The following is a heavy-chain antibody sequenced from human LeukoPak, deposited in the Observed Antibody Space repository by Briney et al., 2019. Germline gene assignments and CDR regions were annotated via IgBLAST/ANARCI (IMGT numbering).Heavy chain of an antibody. Sequence: ASVKVSCKASGYTFTSYYMHWVRQAPGQGLEWMGIINPSGGSTSYAQKFQGRVTMTRDMSTSTVYMELSSLRSEDTAVYYCARPYGSGLYYMDVWGKGTTVTVSS. V-gene: IGHV1-46*01. D-gene: IGHD3-10*01. J-gene: IGHJ6*03. CDR1: GYTFTSYY. CDR3: ARPYGSGLYYMDV. CDR2: INPSGGST.